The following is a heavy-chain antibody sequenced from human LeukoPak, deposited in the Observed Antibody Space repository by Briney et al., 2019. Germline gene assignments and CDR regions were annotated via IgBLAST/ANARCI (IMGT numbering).Heavy chain of an antibody. CDR3: AREGGSGSYYYFDY. V-gene: IGHV3-66*01. CDR1: GFTFSSYW. Sequence: GGSLRLSCAASGFTFSSYWMHWVRQAPGKGLEWVSVIYSGGSTYYADSVKGRFTISRDNSKNTLYLQMNSLRAEDTAVYYCAREGGSGSYYYFDYWGQGTLVTVSS. CDR2: IYSGGST. D-gene: IGHD3-10*01. J-gene: IGHJ4*02.